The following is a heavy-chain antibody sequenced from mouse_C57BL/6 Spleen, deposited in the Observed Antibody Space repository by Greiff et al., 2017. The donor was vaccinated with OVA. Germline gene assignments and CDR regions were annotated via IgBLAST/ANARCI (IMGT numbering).Heavy chain of an antibody. Sequence: QVQLQQSGPELVKPGASVKISCKASGYAFSSSWMNWVKQRPGKGLEWIGRIYPGDGDTNYNGKFKGKATLTADKSSSTAYMQLSSLTSEDSAVYFCARDYYGSSRYYAMDYWGQGTSVTVSS. CDR2: IYPGDGDT. D-gene: IGHD1-1*01. CDR1: GYAFSSSW. V-gene: IGHV1-82*01. J-gene: IGHJ4*01. CDR3: ARDYYGSSRYYAMDY.